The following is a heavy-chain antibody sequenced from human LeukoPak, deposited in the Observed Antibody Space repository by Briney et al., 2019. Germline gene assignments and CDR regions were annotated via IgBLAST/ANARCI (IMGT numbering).Heavy chain of an antibody. CDR2: ITGSGGST. CDR3: AREVFDFDN. V-gene: IGHV3-23*01. Sequence: PGGSLRLSCVPSGLTFDNFAMTWVRQAPGKGLEWVSEITGSGGSTYYADSVKGGFTISRDNSKNTLYLQMNSLRAEDTAIYYCAREVFDFDNWGQGTLVTVSS. CDR1: GLTFDNFA. J-gene: IGHJ4*02. D-gene: IGHD1-14*01.